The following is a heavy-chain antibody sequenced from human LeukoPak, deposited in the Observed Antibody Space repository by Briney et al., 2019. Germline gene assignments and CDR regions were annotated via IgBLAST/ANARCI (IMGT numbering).Heavy chain of an antibody. CDR3: ARHGSVRSPLGP. D-gene: IGHD3-10*01. CDR2: IYATGST. J-gene: IGHJ5*02. CDR1: GGSISSYY. V-gene: IGHV4-4*09. Sequence: SETLSLACTVSGGSISSYYWSWIRQPPGKGLEWIGYIYATGSTNYNPSLKSRVTISVDTSKNQFSLNLRSVTAADTAVYYCARHGSVRSPLGPWGQGTLVTVSS.